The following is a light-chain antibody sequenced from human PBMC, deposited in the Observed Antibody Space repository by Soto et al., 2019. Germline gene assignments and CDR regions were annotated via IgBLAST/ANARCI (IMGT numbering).Light chain of an antibody. J-gene: IGKJ2*03. CDR1: QNIQSF. Sequence: DIQMTQFPSTLSASVGDQVTITCRASQNIQSFLAWYQQKPGKAPKLLIYLASRLEGGVPSRFSGSGSGTEFTLTVISLQPDDFAIYFCQQYNSHSYYSFGQGTKLEVK. CDR2: LAS. CDR3: QQYNSHSYYS. V-gene: IGKV1-5*03.